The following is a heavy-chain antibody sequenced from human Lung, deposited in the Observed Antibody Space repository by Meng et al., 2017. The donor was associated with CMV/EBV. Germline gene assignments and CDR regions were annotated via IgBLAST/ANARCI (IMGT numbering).Heavy chain of an antibody. CDR3: IKDMYGGVDYDYLSDYTMDV. J-gene: IGHJ6*02. CDR1: GFNFDGYT. Sequence: ESXKISXAASGFNFDGYTLHWVRQRPGKGLEWVSLVSWDGDSTFYSDSVKGRFTISRDNREKTLYLQMRSLTTEDTALYYCIKDMYGGVDYDYLSDYTMDVWGQGTTVTVSS. V-gene: IGHV3-43*01. CDR2: VSWDGDST. D-gene: IGHD3-16*01.